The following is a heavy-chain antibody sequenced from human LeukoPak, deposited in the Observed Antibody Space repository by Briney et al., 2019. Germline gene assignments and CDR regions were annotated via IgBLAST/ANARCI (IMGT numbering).Heavy chain of an antibody. D-gene: IGHD6-13*01. J-gene: IGHJ4*02. V-gene: IGHV3-74*01. CDR2: INSDGSST. Sequence: GGSLRLSCAASGFTFSSYWMHWVRQAPGKGLVWVSRINSDGSSTSYADSVKGRFTISRDNAKNTLYLQMNSLRAEDTAVYYCARGISSSWTDYWGQGTLVTVSS. CDR3: ARGISSSWTDY. CDR1: GFTFSSYW.